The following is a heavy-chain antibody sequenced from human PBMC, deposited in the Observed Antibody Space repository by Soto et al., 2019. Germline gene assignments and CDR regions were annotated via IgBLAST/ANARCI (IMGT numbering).Heavy chain of an antibody. Sequence: EVQLVESGGGLVQPGGSLRLSCAASGFTVSSNYMSWVRQAPGKGLEWVSVSYSGGSTYYADSVKGRFTISRDNSKNTLYLQMNRLRAEDTAVYYCARDYYYGSGSYYLDYYYGMDVWGQGTTVTVSS. CDR3: ARDYYYGSGSYYLDYYYGMDV. CDR2: SYSGGST. CDR1: GFTVSSNY. J-gene: IGHJ6*02. D-gene: IGHD3-10*01. V-gene: IGHV3-66*01.